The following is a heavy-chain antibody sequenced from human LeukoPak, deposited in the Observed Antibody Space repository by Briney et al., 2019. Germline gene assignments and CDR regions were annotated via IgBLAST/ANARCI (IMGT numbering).Heavy chain of an antibody. CDR1: GFTFSSYA. V-gene: IGHV3-23*01. Sequence: GGSLRLSCAASGFTFSSYAMSWVRQAPGKGLEWVSAISGSGGSTHYADSVQGRFTISRNNSKNTLYLQMNSLRAEDTAVYYCAKASYGSGSYYFDYWGQGTLVTVSS. D-gene: IGHD3-10*01. CDR2: ISGSGGST. J-gene: IGHJ4*02. CDR3: AKASYGSGSYYFDY.